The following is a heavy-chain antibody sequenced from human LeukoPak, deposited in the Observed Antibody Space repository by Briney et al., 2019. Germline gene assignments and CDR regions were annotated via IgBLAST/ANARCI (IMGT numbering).Heavy chain of an antibody. V-gene: IGHV1-69*05. Sequence: GASVKVSCKASGGTLSRYGMNWVRQAPGQGLEWMGRIIPTFGSTNYAQNFQGRVTITTDESTTTAYMEVTSLTSEDTAVYYCAGETLAPSGVKYFHHWGQGTLVTVSS. CDR2: IIPTFGST. CDR3: AGETLAPSGVKYFHH. D-gene: IGHD3-16*02. CDR1: GGTLSRYG. J-gene: IGHJ1*01.